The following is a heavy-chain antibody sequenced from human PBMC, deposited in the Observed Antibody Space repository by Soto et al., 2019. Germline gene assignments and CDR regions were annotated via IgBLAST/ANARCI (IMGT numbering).Heavy chain of an antibody. Sequence: PGESLKISCKGSGYSFTSYWIGWVRQMPGKGLEWMGIIYPGDSDTRYSPSFQGQVTIPADKSISTAYLQWSSLKASDTAMYYCARKGAARYYGMDVWGQGTTVTVSS. CDR2: IYPGDSDT. V-gene: IGHV5-51*01. CDR3: ARKGAARYYGMDV. CDR1: GYSFTSYW. J-gene: IGHJ6*02. D-gene: IGHD6-6*01.